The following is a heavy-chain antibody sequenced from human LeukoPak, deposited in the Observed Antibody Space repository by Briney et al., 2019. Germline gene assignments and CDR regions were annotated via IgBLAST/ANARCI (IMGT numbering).Heavy chain of an antibody. V-gene: IGHV4-61*05. CDR2: IYYSGST. J-gene: IGHJ4*02. CDR1: GGSISSSSYY. CDR3: ARFGYSYGFDY. Sequence: PSETLSLTCTVSGGSISSSSYYWGWIRQPPGKGLEWIEYIYYSGSTNSNPSLKSRVSLSVDTSKSQFSLKLSSVTAADTAVYYCARFGYSYGFDYWGQGSLVTVSS. D-gene: IGHD5-18*01.